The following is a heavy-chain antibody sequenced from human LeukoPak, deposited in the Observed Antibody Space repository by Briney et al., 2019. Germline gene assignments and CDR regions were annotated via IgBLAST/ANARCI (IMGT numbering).Heavy chain of an antibody. Sequence: SETLSLTCAVYGGSFSGYYRSWIRRPPRKGLEWIGEIYHSGSTNYNPSLKSRVTISVDTSKSQFSLKLSSVTAADTAVYYCARVVVSATGYYYYGMDVWGKGPTVTVSS. CDR2: IYHSGST. CDR1: GGSFSGYY. V-gene: IGHV4-34*01. CDR3: ARVVVSATGYYYYGMDV. D-gene: IGHD2-15*01. J-gene: IGHJ6*04.